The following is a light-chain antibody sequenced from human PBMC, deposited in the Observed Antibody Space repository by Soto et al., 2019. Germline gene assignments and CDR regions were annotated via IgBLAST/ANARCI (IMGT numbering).Light chain of an antibody. CDR1: QSFSSW. V-gene: IGKV1-39*01. CDR2: ATS. CDR3: QQTYNTPLT. J-gene: IGKJ4*01. Sequence: DIQMTQSPSTLSASVGDRVTISCRASQSFSSWLAWYQQKPGQAPKVLIYATSTLKTGVPSRFSGSGSGTEFILTITSLQPEDFATYYCQQTYNTPLTFGGGTKVDIK.